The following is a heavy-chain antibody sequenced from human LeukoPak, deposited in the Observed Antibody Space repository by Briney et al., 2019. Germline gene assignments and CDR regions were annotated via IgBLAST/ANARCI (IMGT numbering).Heavy chain of an antibody. J-gene: IGHJ5*02. CDR3: ARSALVRGVST. D-gene: IGHD3-10*01. Sequence: SETLSLTCTVSGASMSNFQWTWIRQPPGKELGWIGSISYSGTTDYNPSLKGRVTMSVDTSKTQYFLKLHSVTAADTAVFYCARSALVRGVSTWGQGTLVTVSS. V-gene: IGHV4-59*01. CDR1: GASMSNFQ. CDR2: ISYSGTT.